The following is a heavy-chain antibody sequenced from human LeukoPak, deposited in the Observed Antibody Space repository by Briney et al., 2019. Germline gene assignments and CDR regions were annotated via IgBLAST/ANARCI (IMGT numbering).Heavy chain of an antibody. D-gene: IGHD6-6*01. J-gene: IGHJ3*02. CDR3: ASLSASSSSSHRPSDAFDI. CDR2: IYYSGTT. V-gene: IGHV4-39*01. CDR1: GGSISSSSYY. Sequence: SETLSLTCTVSGGSISSSSYYWGWIRQPPGKGLEWIGSIYYSGTTYYNPSLKSRVTISVDTSKNQFSLKLTSVTAADTAVYYCASLSASSSSSHRPSDAFDIWGQGTMVTVSS.